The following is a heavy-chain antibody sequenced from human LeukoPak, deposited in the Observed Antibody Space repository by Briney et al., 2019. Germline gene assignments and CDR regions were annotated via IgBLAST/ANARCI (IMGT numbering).Heavy chain of an antibody. CDR3: AKDPSPYYYDSNGYTN. CDR1: GFTFSDYY. D-gene: IGHD3-22*01. CDR2: SSSSGSTI. J-gene: IGHJ4*02. V-gene: IGHV3-11*04. Sequence: GGSLRLSCAASGFTFSDYYMSWIRQAPGKGLEWVSYSSSSGSTIYYADSVKGRFTISRDNAKNTLYLQMNSLRAEDTAVYYCAKDPSPYYYDSNGYTNWGQGTLVTVSS.